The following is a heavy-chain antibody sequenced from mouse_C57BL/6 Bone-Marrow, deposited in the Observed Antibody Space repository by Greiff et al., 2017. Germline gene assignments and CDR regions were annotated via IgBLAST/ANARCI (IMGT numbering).Heavy chain of an antibody. CDR3: TTVVHY. V-gene: IGHV14-4*01. CDR2: IDPENGDT. D-gene: IGHD1-1*01. CDR1: GFNIKDDY. J-gene: IGHJ2*01. Sequence: VQLKESGAELVRPGDSVKLSCTASGFNIKDDYMHWVKQRPEQGLEWIGWIDPENGDTEYASKFQGKATITADTSSNTAYLQLSSLTSEDTAVYYCTTVVHYWGQGTTLTVSS.